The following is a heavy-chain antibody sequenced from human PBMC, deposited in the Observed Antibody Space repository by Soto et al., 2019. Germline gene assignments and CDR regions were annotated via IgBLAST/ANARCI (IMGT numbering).Heavy chain of an antibody. CDR2: IIPIVGKT. CDR3: ARGDTHQLLRGWFDP. Sequence: QVQLVQSGAEVKKPGSSVNVSCKASGGTFSSFAFSWVRQAPGQGLEWMGDIIPIVGKTSYAQKFQGRVTMTADESTFTAYLELSSLTSDDTAVSFCARGDTHQLLRGWFDPWGQGTLVIVSS. D-gene: IGHD2-2*01. J-gene: IGHJ5*02. CDR1: GGTFSSFA. V-gene: IGHV1-69*01.